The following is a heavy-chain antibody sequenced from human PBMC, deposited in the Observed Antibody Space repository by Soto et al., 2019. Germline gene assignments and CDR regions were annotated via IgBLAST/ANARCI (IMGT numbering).Heavy chain of an antibody. J-gene: IGHJ6*02. Sequence: RRLSCAASGFTFSGSAMHWVRQASGKGLEWVGRIRSKANSYATAYAASVKGRFTISRDDSKNTAYLQMNSLKTEDTAVYYCTRQIGYSYGTFYYYYGMDVWGQGTTVTVSS. CDR2: IRSKANSYAT. V-gene: IGHV3-73*01. CDR1: GFTFSGSA. D-gene: IGHD5-18*01. CDR3: TRQIGYSYGTFYYYYGMDV.